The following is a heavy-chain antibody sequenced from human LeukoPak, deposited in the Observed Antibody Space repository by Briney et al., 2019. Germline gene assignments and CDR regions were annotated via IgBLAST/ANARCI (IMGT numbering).Heavy chain of an antibody. Sequence: PSETLSLTCTVSGGSISSYYWSWIRQPPGKGLEWIGYIYYSGSTNYNPSLKSRVTISVDTSKNQFSLKLSSVTAADTAVYYCALQLGYNWFDPWGQGTLVTVSS. CDR3: ALQLGYNWFDP. J-gene: IGHJ5*02. CDR2: IYYSGST. CDR1: GGSISSYY. V-gene: IGHV4-59*01. D-gene: IGHD3-16*01.